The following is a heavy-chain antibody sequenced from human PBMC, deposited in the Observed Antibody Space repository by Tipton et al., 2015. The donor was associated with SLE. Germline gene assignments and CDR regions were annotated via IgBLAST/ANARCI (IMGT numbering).Heavy chain of an antibody. V-gene: IGHV4-59*01. CDR3: ARDYYGSGFDAFDI. CDR1: GGSISSYY. Sequence: TLSLTCIVSGGSISSYYWSWIRQPPGKGLEWIGYIYYSGSTNYNPSLKSRVTISVDTSKNQFSLKLSSVTAADTAVYYCARDYYGSGFDAFDIWGQGTMVTVSS. CDR2: IYYSGST. J-gene: IGHJ3*02. D-gene: IGHD3-10*01.